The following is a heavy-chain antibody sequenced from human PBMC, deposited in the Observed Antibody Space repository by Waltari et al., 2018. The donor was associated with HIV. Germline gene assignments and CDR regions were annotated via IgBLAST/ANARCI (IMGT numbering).Heavy chain of an antibody. J-gene: IGHJ3*02. V-gene: IGHV4-39*02. CDR3: ASSYTYVVWGAFDT. D-gene: IGHD3-16*01. CDR1: GGSITNSRNF. Sequence: QLRLQESGPGLVKPSETLSLTCTVSGGSITNSRNFLGWFRQPPWKGLEWIGSIYNDGGTQYDSSLKDSSLKSRVTISLDTSRNLFSLELTSVTATDTAIYYCASSYTYVVWGAFDTWGQGTLVTVSS. CDR2: IYNDGGTQYDSS.